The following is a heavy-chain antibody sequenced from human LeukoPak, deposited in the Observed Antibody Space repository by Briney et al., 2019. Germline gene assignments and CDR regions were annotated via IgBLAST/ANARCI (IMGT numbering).Heavy chain of an antibody. Sequence: KASETLSLTCAVYGGSFSRYFWTWIRQPPGKGLEWIGEVNDSGSTIYNPSLKSLVTISLDASNNQFSLKVSSVTAADTAVYFCARGTSCDFGTDYYYIDVWGTGTTVTVSS. D-gene: IGHD3/OR15-3a*01. V-gene: IGHV4-34*01. CDR3: ARGTSCDFGTDYYYIDV. CDR2: VNDSGST. CDR1: GGSFSRYF. J-gene: IGHJ6*03.